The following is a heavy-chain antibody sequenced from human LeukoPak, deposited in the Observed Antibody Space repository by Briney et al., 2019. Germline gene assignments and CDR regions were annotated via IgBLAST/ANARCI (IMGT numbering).Heavy chain of an antibody. V-gene: IGHV4-34*01. CDR2: INHSGST. CDR3: AKGPLPRIDY. J-gene: IGHJ4*02. Sequence: SETLSLTCTVYGGSFSGYYWSWIRQPPGKGLEWIGEINHSGSTNYNPSLKSRVTLSVDTSKNQFSLKLSSVTAADTAVYYCAKGPLPRIDYWGQGTLVTVSS. CDR1: GGSFSGYY.